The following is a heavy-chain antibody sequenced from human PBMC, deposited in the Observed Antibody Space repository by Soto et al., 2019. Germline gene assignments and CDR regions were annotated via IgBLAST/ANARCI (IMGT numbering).Heavy chain of an antibody. J-gene: IGHJ3*02. CDR2: IWYDGSNK. D-gene: IGHD2-15*01. V-gene: IGHV3-33*01. CDR1: GFTFSSYG. CDR3: ARLGYCSGGSCRYLFDAFDI. Sequence: QVQLVESGGGVVQPGRSLRLHCAASGFTFSSYGMHWVRQAPGKGLEWVAVIWYDGSNKYYADSVKGRFTISRDNSKNTLYLQMNSLRAEDTAVYYCARLGYCSGGSCRYLFDAFDIWGQGTMVTVSS.